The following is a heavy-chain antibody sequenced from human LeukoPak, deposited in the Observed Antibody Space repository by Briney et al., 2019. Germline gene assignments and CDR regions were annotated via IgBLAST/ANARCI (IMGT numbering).Heavy chain of an antibody. CDR3: TRVRGEAVVDY. Sequence: GGSLRLSCAASGFTFSDHYMDWVRQAPGKGLEWVGRTRKKANSYTTEYAASVKGRSTISRDDPKNSLYLQMNSLKTEATAVYYCTRVRGEAVVDYWGQGTLVTVSS. CDR1: GFTFSDHY. V-gene: IGHV3-72*01. CDR2: TRKKANSYTT. D-gene: IGHD3-10*01. J-gene: IGHJ4*02.